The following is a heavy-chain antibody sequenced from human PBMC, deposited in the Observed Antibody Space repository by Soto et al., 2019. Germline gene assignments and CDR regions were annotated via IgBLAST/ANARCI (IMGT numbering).Heavy chain of an antibody. CDR3: ASNIVVVPAATWLAPGWFDP. Sequence: SETLSLTCTVSGGSISSGDYYWSWIRQPPGKGLEWIGYIYYSGSTYYNPSLKSRVTISVDTSKNQFSLKLSSVTAADTAVYYCASNIVVVPAATWLAPGWFDPWGQGTLVTVSS. CDR1: GGSISSGDYY. CDR2: IYYSGST. V-gene: IGHV4-30-4*01. J-gene: IGHJ5*02. D-gene: IGHD2-2*01.